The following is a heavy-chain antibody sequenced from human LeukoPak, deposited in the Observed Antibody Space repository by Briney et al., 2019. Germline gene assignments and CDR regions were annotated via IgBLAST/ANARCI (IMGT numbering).Heavy chain of an antibody. V-gene: IGHV4-4*07. J-gene: IGHJ4*02. Sequence: PSETLSLTCTVSGGSISSYYWSWLRQPAGKGREWIGRMHRSGSTNYRPSIKSRVTMSLDTSKNQFSLKVDSVTAADTAMYYCAREAVHYGSGSHDYWGKGTLVAVSS. CDR1: GGSISSYY. CDR2: MHRSGST. D-gene: IGHD3-10*01. CDR3: AREAVHYGSGSHDY.